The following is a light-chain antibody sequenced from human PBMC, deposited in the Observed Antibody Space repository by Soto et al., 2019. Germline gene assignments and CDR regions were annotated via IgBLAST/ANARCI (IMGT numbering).Light chain of an antibody. CDR2: EAT. CDR1: SSDIGASNF. Sequence: QSALTQPASVSGSPGQSITVSCTGTSSDIGASNFVSWYQHLPGRAPKVIIYEATNRPSGVSDRFSGSKAGNTASLTISGLQADDEAEYYCAARDDSLSGHWVFGGGTKLTVL. CDR3: AARDDSLSGHWV. J-gene: IGLJ3*02. V-gene: IGLV2-14*01.